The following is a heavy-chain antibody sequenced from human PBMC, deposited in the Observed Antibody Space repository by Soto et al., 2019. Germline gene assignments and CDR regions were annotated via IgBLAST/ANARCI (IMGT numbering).Heavy chain of an antibody. J-gene: IGHJ4*02. CDR1: GYTFTSYG. D-gene: IGHD3-22*01. Sequence: GASVKVSCKASGYTFTSYGISWVRQAPGQGLEWMGWISAYNGNTNYAQKLQGRVTMTTDTSTSTAYMELRSLRSDDTAVYYCARDFPREAYYYDSSGYDNFDYWGQGTLVTVSS. CDR2: ISAYNGNT. V-gene: IGHV1-18*01. CDR3: ARDFPREAYYYDSSGYDNFDY.